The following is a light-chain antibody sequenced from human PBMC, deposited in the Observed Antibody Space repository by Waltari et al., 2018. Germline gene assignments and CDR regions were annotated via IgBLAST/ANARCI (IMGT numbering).Light chain of an antibody. CDR1: QGLSSY. CDR2: AAS. CDR3: QQLNSYPLT. J-gene: IGKJ4*01. V-gene: IGKV1-9*01. Sequence: IQLTQSLSSLSASVESRVTITCRASQGLSSYLAWYQQKPGKAPKLLIYAASTLQSGVPSRFSGSVAVTHFNLTISSLQPEDFATYYCQQLNSYPLTFGGGTKVEIK.